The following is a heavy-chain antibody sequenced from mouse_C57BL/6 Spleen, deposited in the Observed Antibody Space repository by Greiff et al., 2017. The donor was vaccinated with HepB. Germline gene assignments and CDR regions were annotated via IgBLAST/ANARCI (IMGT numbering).Heavy chain of an antibody. D-gene: IGHD1-1*01. CDR3: ARERYYGSSPGYFDY. CDR2: IYPGDGDT. Sequence: QVHVKQSGPELVKPGASVKISCKASGYAFSSSWMNWVKQRPGKGLEWIGRIYPGDGDTNYNGKFKGKATLTADKSSSTAYMQRSSLTSEDSAVYFCARERYYGSSPGYFDYWGQGTTLTVSS. CDR1: GYAFSSSW. J-gene: IGHJ2*01. V-gene: IGHV1-82*01.